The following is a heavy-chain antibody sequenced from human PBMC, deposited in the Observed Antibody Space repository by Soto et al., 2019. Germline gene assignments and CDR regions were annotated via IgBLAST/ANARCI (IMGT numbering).Heavy chain of an antibody. CDR3: ARDESGGNYDILTGYAFDI. V-gene: IGHV4-4*02. CDR2: IYHSGST. J-gene: IGHJ3*02. Sequence: QVQLQESGPGLVKPSGTLSLTCAVSGGSISSSNWWRWVRQPPGKGLEWIGEIYHSGSTNYNPSLTSRVTISLDKSRNEFSMNRSSVTASATAVCYCARDESGGNYDILTGYAFDIWGEGAIDAVTS. D-gene: IGHD3-9*01. CDR1: GGSISSSNW.